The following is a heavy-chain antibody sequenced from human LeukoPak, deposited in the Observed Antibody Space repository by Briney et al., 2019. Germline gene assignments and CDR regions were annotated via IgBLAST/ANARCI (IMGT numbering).Heavy chain of an antibody. CDR1: GGSISSGDHY. CDR2: FYYSGST. J-gene: IGHJ5*02. Sequence: PSQTLSLTCTVSGGSISSGDHYWSWIRQPPGKGLEWIGHFYYSGSTYYNPSLKSRVTISVDRSKNQFSLKLSSVTAADTAVYYCASAFGGVIVAWGQGTLVTVSS. V-gene: IGHV4-30-4*01. D-gene: IGHD3-16*02. CDR3: ASAFGGVIVA.